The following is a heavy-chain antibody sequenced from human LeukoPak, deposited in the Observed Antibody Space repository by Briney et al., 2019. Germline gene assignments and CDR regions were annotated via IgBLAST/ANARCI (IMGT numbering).Heavy chain of an antibody. Sequence: GGTLRLSCSASGFTFSTHSMHWVRPAPGKGLEYVSTITSNGDRTYYADSVKGRFIISRDNSNNTLDLQMSSLRVEDTAVYYCVKDLWGSWSFDYWGQGTLVTVSS. CDR2: ITSNGDRT. D-gene: IGHD3-16*01. CDR3: VKDLWGSWSFDY. V-gene: IGHV3-64D*09. CDR1: GFTFSTHS. J-gene: IGHJ4*02.